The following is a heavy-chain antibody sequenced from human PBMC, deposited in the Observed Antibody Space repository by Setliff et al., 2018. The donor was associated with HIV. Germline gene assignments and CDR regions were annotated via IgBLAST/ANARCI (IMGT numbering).Heavy chain of an antibody. Sequence: PGGSLRLSCAASGFAFDNYCMTWVRQAPGKGLEWVSAIGGSTGSTNYADSVKGRFTISRDNAKNSLYLQMNSLRAEDTAVYYCARAGFWQPDAFDIWGQGTMVTVSS. CDR3: ARAGFWQPDAFDI. D-gene: IGHD3-3*01. V-gene: IGHV3-21*04. CDR2: IGGSTGST. CDR1: GFAFDNYC. J-gene: IGHJ3*02.